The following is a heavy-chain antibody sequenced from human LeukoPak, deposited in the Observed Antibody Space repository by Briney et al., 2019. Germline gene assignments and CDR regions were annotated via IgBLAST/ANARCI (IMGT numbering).Heavy chain of an antibody. Sequence: LRLSCAASGFTVSSNYMSWIRQHPGKGLEWIGYIYYSGSTYYNPSLKSRVTISVDTSKNQFSLKLSSVTAADTAVYYCARRVRLWFGESLGYFDYWGQGTLVTVSS. CDR3: ARRVRLWFGESLGYFDY. D-gene: IGHD3-10*01. CDR1: GFTVSSNY. J-gene: IGHJ4*02. V-gene: IGHV4-31*02. CDR2: IYYSGST.